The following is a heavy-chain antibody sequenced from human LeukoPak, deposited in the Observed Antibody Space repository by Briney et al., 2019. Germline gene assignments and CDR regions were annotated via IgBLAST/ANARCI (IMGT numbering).Heavy chain of an antibody. CDR2: IYYSGST. D-gene: IGHD1-26*01. CDR1: GGSVSSGSYY. CDR3: ARLVRGSGTYYIFDF. J-gene: IGHJ4*02. Sequence: PSETLSLTCTVSGGSVSSGSYYWSWIRQPPGKGLEWVGFIYYSGSTNYNPSLKSRVTISVDTSKNQFSLNLSSVTAADTALYYCARLVRGSGTYYIFDFWGQGTLVTVSS. V-gene: IGHV4-61*01.